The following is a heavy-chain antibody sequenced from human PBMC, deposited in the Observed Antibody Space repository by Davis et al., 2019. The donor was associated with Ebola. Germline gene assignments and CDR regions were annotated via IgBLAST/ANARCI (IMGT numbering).Heavy chain of an antibody. Sequence: SETLSLTCAVYGGSFGGYYWRWIRQPPGKGLEWIGYIYYSGSTYYNPSLKSRVTISVDTSKNQFSLKLSSVTAADTAVYYCARGRRSPADYWGQGTLVTVSS. CDR2: IYYSGST. J-gene: IGHJ4*02. CDR1: GGSFGGYY. CDR3: ARGRRSPADY. V-gene: IGHV4-30-4*08. D-gene: IGHD1-26*01.